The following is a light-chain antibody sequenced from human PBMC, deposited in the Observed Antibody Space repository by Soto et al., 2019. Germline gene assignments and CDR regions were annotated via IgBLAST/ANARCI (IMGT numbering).Light chain of an antibody. J-gene: IGKJ4*01. CDR3: QEYGSSPRT. V-gene: IGKV3-20*01. CDR1: QSVSSSY. Sequence: EIVLTQSPGTLSLSPGERATLSCRASQSVSSSYLAWYQQKPGQAPRLLIYGASSRATGIPDRFSGSGSGADFTHTISRLEPADVAVYYWQEYGSSPRTFGRGNKVEIK. CDR2: GAS.